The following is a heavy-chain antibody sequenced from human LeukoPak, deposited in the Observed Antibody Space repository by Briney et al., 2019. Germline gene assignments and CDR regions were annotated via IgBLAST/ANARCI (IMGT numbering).Heavy chain of an antibody. V-gene: IGHV1-46*01. CDR2: INPSGGST. CDR1: GYTFTSYY. CDR3: ARDNYYGSGSYYTWLDY. Sequence: ASVKVSCEASGYTFTSYYMHWVRQAPGQGLEWMGIINPSGGSTSYAQKFQGRVTMTRDTSTSTVYMELSSLRSEDTAVYYCARDNYYGSGSYYTWLDYWGQGTLVTVSS. D-gene: IGHD3-10*01. J-gene: IGHJ4*02.